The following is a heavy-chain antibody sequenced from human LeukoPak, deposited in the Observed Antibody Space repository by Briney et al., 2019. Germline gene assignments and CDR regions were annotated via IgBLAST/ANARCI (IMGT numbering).Heavy chain of an antibody. CDR3: ARVVSCSWPTYYYYYYYMDV. CDR2: INPSGGRT. V-gene: IGHV1-46*01. J-gene: IGHJ6*03. Sequence: ASVKVSCKTSGYTFTSNYIHWVRQAPGQGLEWMGVINPSGGRTSYAQKFQGRVTMTRDMSTSTVYMELSSLRSEDTAVYYCARVVSCSWPTYYYYYYYMDVWGKGTTVTVSS. CDR1: GYTFTSNY. D-gene: IGHD6-13*01.